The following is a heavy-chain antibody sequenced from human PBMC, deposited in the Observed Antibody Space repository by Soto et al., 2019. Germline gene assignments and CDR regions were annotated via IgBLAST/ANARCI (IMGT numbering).Heavy chain of an antibody. CDR3: TRDASRDSSARGWFDP. Sequence: GGSLRLSCAASGFTFRSLTMNWVRQAPGKGLEWVSTISSNSAYIYYTDALRGRFTISRDNAKNSLHLQMNSLRAEDTAVYYCTRDASRDSSARGWFDPWGPGTLVTVSS. CDR1: GFTFRSLT. D-gene: IGHD6-13*01. J-gene: IGHJ5*02. CDR2: ISSNSAYI. V-gene: IGHV3-21*01.